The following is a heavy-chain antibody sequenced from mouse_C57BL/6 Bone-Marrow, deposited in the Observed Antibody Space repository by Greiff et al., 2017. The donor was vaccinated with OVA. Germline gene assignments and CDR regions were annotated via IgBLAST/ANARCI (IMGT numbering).Heavy chain of an antibody. CDR3: ARDACGDSSGYDAMDY. J-gene: IGHJ4*01. D-gene: IGHD3-2*02. CDR1: GFTFSDFY. Sequence: EVQRVESGGGLVQSGRSLRLSCATSGFTFSDFYMEWVRQAPGKGLEWIAASRNKANDYTTAYSASVKGRFIVSRDTSQSILYLQMNALRAEDTAIYYCARDACGDSSGYDAMDYWGQGTSVTVSS. CDR2: SRNKANDYTT. V-gene: IGHV7-1*01.